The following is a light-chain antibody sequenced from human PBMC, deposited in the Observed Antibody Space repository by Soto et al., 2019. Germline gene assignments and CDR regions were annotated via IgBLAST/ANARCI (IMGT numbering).Light chain of an antibody. Sequence: EIVLTQAPATLSLSPGERATLSCRASQSVSSYLAWYQQKPGQAPRLLIYDASNRATGIPARFSGSGSGTDFPLTISSLEPEDFAVYYCQQRSNWPPVFGGGTKVEI. CDR1: QSVSSY. CDR3: QQRSNWPPV. V-gene: IGKV3-11*01. J-gene: IGKJ4*01. CDR2: DAS.